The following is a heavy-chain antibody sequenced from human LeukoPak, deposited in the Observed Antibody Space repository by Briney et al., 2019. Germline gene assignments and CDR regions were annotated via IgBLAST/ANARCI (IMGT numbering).Heavy chain of an antibody. CDR2: IDWDDDK. CDR1: GFSLSTSGMC. Sequence: SGPALVKPTQTLTLTCTFSGFSLSTSGMCVSWIRQPPGKALEWLARIDWDDDKYYSTSLKTRLTISKDTSKNQVVLTMTNMDPVDTATYHCARTYGSGSYFDYWGQGTLVTVSS. J-gene: IGHJ4*02. CDR3: ARTYGSGSYFDY. D-gene: IGHD3-10*01. V-gene: IGHV2-70*11.